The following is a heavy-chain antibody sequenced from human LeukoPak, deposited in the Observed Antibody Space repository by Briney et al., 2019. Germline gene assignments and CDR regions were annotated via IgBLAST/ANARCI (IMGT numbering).Heavy chain of an antibody. CDR2: INHSGST. V-gene: IGHV4-34*01. J-gene: IGHJ4*02. CDR3: AREDPNYYFDY. D-gene: IGHD4/OR15-4a*01. Sequence: PSETLSLTCAVYGGSFSGYYWSWIRQPPGKGLEWIGEINHSGSTNYNPSLKSRVTISVDTSKNQFSLKLSSVPAADTAVYYCAREDPNYYFDYWGQGTPVTVSS. CDR1: GGSFSGYY.